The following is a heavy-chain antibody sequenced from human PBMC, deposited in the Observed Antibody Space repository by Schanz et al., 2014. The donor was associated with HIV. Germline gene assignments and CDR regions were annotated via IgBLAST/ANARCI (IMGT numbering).Heavy chain of an antibody. D-gene: IGHD5-12*01. CDR3: AKGGGWLHFWLDY. J-gene: IGHJ4*02. CDR2: ISGGGGDT. Sequence: EVQLMDSGGGLVRPGGSLRLSCAASGLTFSNYAMSWVRQAPGKGLEWVSGISGGGGDTYYADSVKGRFTISRDNSKNTLYLQMNSLRAEDTAVYYCAKGGGWLHFWLDYWGRGTLVTVSS. CDR1: GLTFSNYA. V-gene: IGHV3-23*01.